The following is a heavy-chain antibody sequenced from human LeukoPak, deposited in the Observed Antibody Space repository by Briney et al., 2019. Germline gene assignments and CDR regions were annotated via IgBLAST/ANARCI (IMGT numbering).Heavy chain of an antibody. CDR3: ARDPYCGGDCYPTDY. Sequence: ASVKVSCKASGHTFTSYGISWVRQAPGQGLEWMGWISAYNGNTNYAQKPQGRVTMTTDTSTSTAYMELRSLRSDDTAVYYCARDPYCGGDCYPTDYWGQGTLVTVSS. CDR1: GHTFTSYG. D-gene: IGHD2-21*02. V-gene: IGHV1-18*01. J-gene: IGHJ4*02. CDR2: ISAYNGNT.